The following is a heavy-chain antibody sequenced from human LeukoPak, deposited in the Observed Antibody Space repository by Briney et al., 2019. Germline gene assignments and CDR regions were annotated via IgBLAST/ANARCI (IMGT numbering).Heavy chain of an antibody. CDR1: GFTFSSYA. CDR2: ITSSGGST. D-gene: IGHD5-24*01. Sequence: GGSLRLSCAGSGFTFSSYAMSWVRQAPGKGLEWVSAITSSGGSTYYADSVKGRFTISRDNSKSTLYLQMNSLRAEDTAVYYGARNYPTLGWVSIFDYWGQGTLSASPQ. V-gene: IGHV3-23*01. J-gene: IGHJ4*02. CDR3: ARNYPTLGWVSIFDY.